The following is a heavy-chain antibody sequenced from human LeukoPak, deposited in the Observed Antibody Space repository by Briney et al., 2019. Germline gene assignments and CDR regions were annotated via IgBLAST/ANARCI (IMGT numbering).Heavy chain of an antibody. Sequence: GGSLRLSCAASGFTFSSYSMNWVRQAPGKGLEWVSSISSSSSYIYYADSVKGRFTISIDNAKNSLYLQMNSLRAEDTAVYYCARDSALGIVGATGLAFDIWGQGTMVTVSS. J-gene: IGHJ3*02. CDR1: GFTFSSYS. V-gene: IGHV3-21*01. CDR3: ARDSALGIVGATGLAFDI. CDR2: ISSSSSYI. D-gene: IGHD1-26*01.